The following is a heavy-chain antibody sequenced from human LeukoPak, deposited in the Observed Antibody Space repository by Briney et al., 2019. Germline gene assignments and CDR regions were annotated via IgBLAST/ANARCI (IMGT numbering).Heavy chain of an antibody. Sequence: GGSLRLSCAVSGFSFSSYGIHWVRQAPGKGLEWAAVISYDGSNEYYADSVKGRFTISRDNSKNTLYLQMNSLRAEDTAVYYCAKFPIYYYDGSGSQGGFDIWGQGTMVTVSS. CDR3: AKFPIYYYDGSGSQGGFDI. D-gene: IGHD3-22*01. CDR2: ISYDGSNE. J-gene: IGHJ3*02. CDR1: GFSFSSYG. V-gene: IGHV3-30*18.